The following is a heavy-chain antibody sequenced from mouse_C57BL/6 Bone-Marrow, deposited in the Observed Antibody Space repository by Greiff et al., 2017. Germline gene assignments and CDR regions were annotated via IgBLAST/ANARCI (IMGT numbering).Heavy chain of an antibody. CDR1: GFTFSDYY. D-gene: IGHD2-4*01. V-gene: IGHV5-12*01. CDR2: ISNGGGST. Sequence: EVKLVESGGGLVQPGGSLKLSCAASGFTFSDYYMYWVRQTPEKRLEWVAYISNGGGSTYYPDTVKGRFTISRDNAKNTLYLQMSRLKSEDTAMYYCVSLYDYDAGWYFDVWGTGTTVTVAS. J-gene: IGHJ1*03. CDR3: VSLYDYDAGWYFDV.